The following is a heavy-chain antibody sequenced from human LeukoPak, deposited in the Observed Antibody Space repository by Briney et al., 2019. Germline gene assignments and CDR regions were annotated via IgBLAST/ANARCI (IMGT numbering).Heavy chain of an antibody. CDR3: ARDDYSDSPTYYNGMDV. Sequence: GRSLRLSCAASGFTFSAYTMNWVRQAPGKGLEWVSSMSGIGGFVHYADSVKGRFTISRDNAKSSLYLQMNSLRAEDTAVYFCARDDYSDSPTYYNGMDVWGQGTAVTVSS. J-gene: IGHJ6*02. CDR1: GFTFSAYT. V-gene: IGHV3-21*01. CDR2: MSGIGGFV. D-gene: IGHD4/OR15-4a*01.